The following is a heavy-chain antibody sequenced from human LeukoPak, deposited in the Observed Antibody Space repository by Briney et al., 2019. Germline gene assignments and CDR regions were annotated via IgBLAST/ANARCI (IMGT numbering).Heavy chain of an antibody. CDR1: GFTFDDYA. V-gene: IGHV3-9*01. CDR3: ARDLPFDL. CDR2: ISWNSGSI. J-gene: IGHJ4*02. Sequence: GGSLRLSCAASGFTFDDYAMHWVRQAPGKGLEWVSGISWNSGSIGYADSVKGRFTISRDNAKNSLYLQMNSLRVEDTARYFCARDLPFDLWGQGTLVTVSS.